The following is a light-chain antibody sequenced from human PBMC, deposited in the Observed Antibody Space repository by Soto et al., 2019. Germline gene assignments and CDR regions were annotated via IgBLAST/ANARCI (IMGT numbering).Light chain of an antibody. V-gene: IGLV2-11*01. J-gene: IGLJ1*01. CDR2: GVV. CDR3: CSYAGGYTYL. CDR1: GKDVGAYNY. Sequence: QSALTQPRSVCGSPGQSVTISCTGTGKDVGAYNYVSWYQQHPGRPPKRLIYGVVRWPSGVPDRFSGSKSGNTASLTISGLQAEDEADYFCCSYAGGYTYLFGTGTKLTVL.